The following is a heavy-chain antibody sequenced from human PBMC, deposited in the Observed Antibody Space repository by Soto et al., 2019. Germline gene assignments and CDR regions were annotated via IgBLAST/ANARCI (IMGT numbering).Heavy chain of an antibody. J-gene: IGHJ4*02. V-gene: IGHV4-59*01. D-gene: IGHD3-22*01. Sequence: SETLSLTCSVSGDSISSYYWTWIRQSPGKGLEWVGYVFYSGATNYNPSLKSRVTISLDASKKQVSLRLTSATAADTAVYYCTRLGGYYQAFDSWGQGTLVTVSS. CDR3: TRLGGYYQAFDS. CDR2: VFYSGAT. CDR1: GDSISSYY.